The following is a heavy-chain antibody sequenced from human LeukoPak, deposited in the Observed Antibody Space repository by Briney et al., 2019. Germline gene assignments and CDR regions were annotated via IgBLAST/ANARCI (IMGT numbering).Heavy chain of an antibody. Sequence: SETLSLTCTVSGGSISSYYWSWIRQLPGKGLEWIGYIYYSGSTNYNPSLKSRVTISVDTSKNQFSLKLSSVTAADTAVYYCAKLSVAHAFDIWGQGTMVTVSS. CDR2: IYYSGST. J-gene: IGHJ3*02. V-gene: IGHV4-59*08. CDR1: GGSISSYY. CDR3: AKLSVAHAFDI. D-gene: IGHD6-19*01.